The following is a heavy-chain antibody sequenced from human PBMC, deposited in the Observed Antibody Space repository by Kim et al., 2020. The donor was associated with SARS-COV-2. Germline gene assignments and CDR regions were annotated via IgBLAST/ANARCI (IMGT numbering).Heavy chain of an antibody. CDR3: ARAAHYYYYMDV. D-gene: IGHD3-10*01. CDR2: IIPALDVA. J-gene: IGHJ6*03. Sequence: SVKVSCKASGDTFRSHPISWVRQAPGQGLEWMGRIIPALDVANYAQTFQGRVTITADKSTTTAYIELRSLRPEDTAVYYCARAAHYYYYMDVWGTGTTVTVSS. V-gene: IGHV1-69*04. CDR1: GDTFRSHP.